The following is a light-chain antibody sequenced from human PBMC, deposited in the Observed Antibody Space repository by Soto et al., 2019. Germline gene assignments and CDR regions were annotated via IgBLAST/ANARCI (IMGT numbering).Light chain of an antibody. CDR1: SSDVGGYNY. V-gene: IGLV2-14*03. CDR3: SSYTRSSTYV. J-gene: IGLJ1*01. CDR2: DVS. Sequence: QSVLTQPASVSGCPGQSITISCSGSSSDVGGYNYVSWYQHHPGRAPKLMIYDVSNRPSGVSNRFSGSKSGNTASLTISGLQAEDEAGYYCSSYTRSSTYVFGTGTKVTVL.